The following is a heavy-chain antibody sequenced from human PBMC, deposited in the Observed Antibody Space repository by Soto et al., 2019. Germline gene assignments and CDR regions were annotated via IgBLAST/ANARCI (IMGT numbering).Heavy chain of an antibody. D-gene: IGHD2-2*01. V-gene: IGHV3-23*01. CDR3: AKELGYCSSTSCYAYYYYYGMDV. CDR2: FRAGGDDGTT. Sequence: VRQAPGKGLEWVSGFRAGGDDGTTYYADSVEGRFTISRDNSKNTLFLQMNSLRAEDTAVYYCAKELGYCSSTSCYAYYYYYGMDVWGQGTTVTVSS. J-gene: IGHJ6*02.